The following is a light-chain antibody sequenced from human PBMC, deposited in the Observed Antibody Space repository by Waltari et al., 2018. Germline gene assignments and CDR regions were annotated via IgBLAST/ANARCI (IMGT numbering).Light chain of an antibody. V-gene: IGKV1-39*01. CDR3: QQSSSQTRT. CDR1: QSISSY. CDR2: AAS. J-gene: IGKJ1*01. Sequence: DIQMTQSPSSLSASVGDRVTITCRASQSISSYLSWYQQKPGRAPKLLIYAASSLENGVPSSFSGVGSGRDFTLIISSLQPEDFATYSCQQSSSQTRTFGQGTKVQIK.